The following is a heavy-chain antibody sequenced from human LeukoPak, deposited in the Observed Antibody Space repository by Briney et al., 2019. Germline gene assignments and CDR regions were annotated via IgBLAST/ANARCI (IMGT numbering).Heavy chain of an antibody. V-gene: IGHV4-59*01. CDR2: IYYSGST. CDR1: GGSISSYY. Sequence: PSETLSLTCTVSGGSISSYYWSWIRQPPGKGLEWIGYIYYSGSTNYNPSLKSRVTISVDTSKNQFSLKLSSMTAADTAVYYCARGGSYYDFWSGPYYFDYWGQGTLVTVSS. J-gene: IGHJ4*02. CDR3: ARGGSYYDFWSGPYYFDY. D-gene: IGHD3-3*01.